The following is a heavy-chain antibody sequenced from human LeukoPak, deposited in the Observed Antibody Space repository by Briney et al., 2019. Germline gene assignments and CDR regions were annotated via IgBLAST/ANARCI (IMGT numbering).Heavy chain of an antibody. CDR1: GYTFTGYY. CDR3: ARAKLSKGYIDV. CDR2: INPNSGGT. J-gene: IGHJ6*03. D-gene: IGHD3-10*01. V-gene: IGHV1-2*02. Sequence: ASVKVSCKASGYTFTGYYMHWVRQAPGQGLEWMGWINPNSGGTNYAQKFQGRVTMTRDTSISTAYMELSRLRSDDTAVYYCARAKLSKGYIDVWGKGTTVTISS.